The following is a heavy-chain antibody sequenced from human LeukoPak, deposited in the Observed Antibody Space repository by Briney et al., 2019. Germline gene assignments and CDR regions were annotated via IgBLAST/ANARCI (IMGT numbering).Heavy chain of an antibody. V-gene: IGHV1-2*02. D-gene: IGHD3-16*02. CDR2: IVPNSGGT. CDR3: AREGIMITFGGVIVTTPYDY. CDR1: GYSFSAYY. J-gene: IGHJ4*02. Sequence: ASVKVSCKASGYSFSAYYMHWVRQAPGQGLEWMGCIVPNSGGTDYAQKFQGRVTMTRDTSISTAYMELSRLRSDDTAVYYCAREGIMITFGGVIVTTPYDYWGQGTLVTVSS.